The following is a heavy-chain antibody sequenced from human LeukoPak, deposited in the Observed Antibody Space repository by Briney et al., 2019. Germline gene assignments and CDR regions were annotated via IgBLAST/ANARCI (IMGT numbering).Heavy chain of an antibody. J-gene: IGHJ4*02. D-gene: IGHD6-13*01. V-gene: IGHV1-69*01. CDR2: IIPIFETA. CDR3: TRGLRSHWDRIAAAGVFDY. Sequence: SVKVSCKASGGTFSSYAISWVRQAPGQGLEWMGGIIPIFETANYAQKFQGRVTITADESTSTAYMELSSLRSEDTAVYYCTRGLRSHWDRIAAAGVFDYWGQGTLVTVSS. CDR1: GGTFSSYA.